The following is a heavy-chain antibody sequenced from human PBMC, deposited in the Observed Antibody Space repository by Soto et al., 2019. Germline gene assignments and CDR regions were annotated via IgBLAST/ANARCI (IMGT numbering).Heavy chain of an antibody. J-gene: IGHJ6*02. V-gene: IGHV3-23*01. D-gene: IGHD1-26*01. CDR2: SSGSGGNA. Sequence: PGGSLRLSCAASGFTCSPYAMSWVRQAPGKGLDWVSTSSGSGGNAYYADSVKGRFSISRDNSKNTLRLQMNSLRADDTAVYYCAKDGASGSYPPYYYYGMDVWGQGTTLTVS. CDR3: AKDGASGSYPPYYYYGMDV. CDR1: GFTCSPYA.